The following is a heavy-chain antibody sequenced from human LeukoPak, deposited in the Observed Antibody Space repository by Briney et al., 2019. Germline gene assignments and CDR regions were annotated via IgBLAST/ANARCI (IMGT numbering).Heavy chain of an antibody. Sequence: GGSLRLSCAASGFTFSTYAMSWVRQAPGKGLEWVSAIIGSGGSTYYADSVKGRFTISRDNSKNTLYLQMNSLSAEDTAVYYCARVALATPYFDYWGQGTLVTVSS. CDR3: ARVALATPYFDY. CDR1: GFTFSTYA. V-gene: IGHV3-23*01. J-gene: IGHJ4*02. D-gene: IGHD5-24*01. CDR2: IIGSGGST.